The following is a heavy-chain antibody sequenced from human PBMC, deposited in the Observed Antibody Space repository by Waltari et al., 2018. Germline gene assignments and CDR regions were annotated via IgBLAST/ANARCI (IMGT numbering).Heavy chain of an antibody. Sequence: QLQLQESGSGLVKPSQTLSLTCAVSGGSISSGGYSWSWIRQPPGKGLEWIGYIYHSGSTYYNPSRKSRVTIAVDRSKNQFCLKLSSVTAADTAVYYCARAGDYCSSTSCYAHYNWFDPWGQGTLVTVSS. CDR1: GGSISSGGYS. CDR2: IYHSGST. D-gene: IGHD2-2*01. CDR3: ARAGDYCSSTSCYAHYNWFDP. J-gene: IGHJ5*02. V-gene: IGHV4-30-2*01.